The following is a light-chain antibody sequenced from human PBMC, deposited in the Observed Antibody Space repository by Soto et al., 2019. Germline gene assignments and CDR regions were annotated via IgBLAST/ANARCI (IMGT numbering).Light chain of an antibody. CDR3: QHYNSYSEA. Sequence: EIVLTQSPVTLSASPGERVTLSCRASQSVDINLAWYQQKPGQAPRLLISEASTRASDIPSRFSGSGSGTDFSLTISSLQPDDFATYYCQHYNSYSEAFGQGTKVDI. V-gene: IGKV3-15*01. CDR2: EAS. J-gene: IGKJ1*01. CDR1: QSVDIN.